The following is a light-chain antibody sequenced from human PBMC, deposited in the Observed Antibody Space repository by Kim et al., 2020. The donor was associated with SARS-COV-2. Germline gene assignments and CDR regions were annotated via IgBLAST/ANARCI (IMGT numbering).Light chain of an antibody. J-gene: IGKJ2*01. V-gene: IGKV3-20*01. CDR2: GAS. CDR3: QQYGSSPYT. Sequence: LSPRDRSTPSCRASQSGSSSYLAWYQQKPGQAPRLLIYGASSRATGIPDRFSGSASGTDFTLTISRLGPEDFAVYYCQQYGSSPYTFGQGTKLEI. CDR1: QSGSSSY.